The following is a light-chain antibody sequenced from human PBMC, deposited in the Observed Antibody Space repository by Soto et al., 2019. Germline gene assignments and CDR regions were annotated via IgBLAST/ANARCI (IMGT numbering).Light chain of an antibody. V-gene: IGKV3-20*01. CDR2: GTS. CDR1: QSFSSSY. Sequence: VLTQSPGTLSLYPGERATLSCRASQSFSSSYLAWYQQKPGQAPRLLIYGTSTRATGIPDRFSGSGSQTDFTLTISRLEPEEFAVYYCQQYGSLGTFGQGTRVEIK. CDR3: QQYGSLGT. J-gene: IGKJ1*01.